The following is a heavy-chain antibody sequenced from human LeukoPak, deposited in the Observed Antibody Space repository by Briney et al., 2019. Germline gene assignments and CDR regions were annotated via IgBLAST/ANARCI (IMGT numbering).Heavy chain of an antibody. CDR3: ARDTVGGYCSGGSCYVDYYYYMDV. D-gene: IGHD2-15*01. V-gene: IGHV1-18*01. CDR2: ISAYNGNT. CDR1: GYTFTTYN. Sequence: ASVKVSCKASGYTFTTYNINWVRQAPGQGLEWMGWISAYNGNTNYAQKLQGRVTMTTDTSTSTAYVELRSLRSDDTAVYYCARDTVGGYCSGGSCYVDYYYYMDVWGKGTTVTVSS. J-gene: IGHJ6*03.